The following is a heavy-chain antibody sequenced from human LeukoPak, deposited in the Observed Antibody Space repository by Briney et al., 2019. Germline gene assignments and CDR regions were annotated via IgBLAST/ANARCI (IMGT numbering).Heavy chain of an antibody. CDR1: GFALSSHW. V-gene: IGHV3-7*03. Sequence: GGSLRLSCAASGFALSSHWMTWVRQVPGRGPEWVANVNRDGSETYYQDSVKGRFTISKDNAKNSLYLQMNSLRAEDTALYHCARNNGMDVWGQGTTVIVSS. CDR2: VNRDGSET. J-gene: IGHJ6*02. CDR3: ARNNGMDV.